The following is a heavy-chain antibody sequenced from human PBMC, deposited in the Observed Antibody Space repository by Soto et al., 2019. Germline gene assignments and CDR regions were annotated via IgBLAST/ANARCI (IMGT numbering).Heavy chain of an antibody. CDR3: MRATMVPAYHYFGMDV. V-gene: IGHV4-4*02. CDR1: GDSISSYYW. Sequence: SETLSLTCVVSGDSISSYYWWSWVRQSPGKGLEWIGEIYHTEITNYNPSLKSRVTMSVDKSKNHFSLKLSSVTAADTAIYYCMRATMVPAYHYFGMDVWGQGTTVTVSS. CDR2: IYHTEIT. J-gene: IGHJ6*02. D-gene: IGHD3-10*01.